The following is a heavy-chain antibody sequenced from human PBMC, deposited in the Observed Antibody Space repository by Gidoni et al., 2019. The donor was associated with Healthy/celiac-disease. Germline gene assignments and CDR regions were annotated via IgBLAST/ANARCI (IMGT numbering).Heavy chain of an antibody. CDR1: GFTFRNAW. Sequence: EVQLVESGGGLVKPGGSLRLSCAASGFTFRNAWMGRVRQAPGKGLGWVGRIKSKTDSGTTDYAAPVKGRFTISRDDSKNTLYLQMNSLKTEDTAVYYCTTDRYSSGWADYGIDVWGQGTTVTVSS. D-gene: IGHD6-19*01. CDR2: IKSKTDSGTT. J-gene: IGHJ6*02. CDR3: TTDRYSSGWADYGIDV. V-gene: IGHV3-15*01.